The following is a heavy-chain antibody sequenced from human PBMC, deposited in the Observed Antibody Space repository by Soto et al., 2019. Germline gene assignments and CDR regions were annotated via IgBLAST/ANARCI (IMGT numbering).Heavy chain of an antibody. CDR1: GGSISSSSYY. Sequence: SETLSLTCTVSGGSISSSSYYWGWIRQPPGKGLEWIGSIYYSGSTYYNPSLKSRVTISVDTSKNQFSLKLSSVTAADTAVYYCARHSIAVAGTPGWFDPWGQGTLVTVSS. V-gene: IGHV4-39*01. CDR3: ARHSIAVAGTPGWFDP. D-gene: IGHD6-19*01. J-gene: IGHJ5*02. CDR2: IYYSGST.